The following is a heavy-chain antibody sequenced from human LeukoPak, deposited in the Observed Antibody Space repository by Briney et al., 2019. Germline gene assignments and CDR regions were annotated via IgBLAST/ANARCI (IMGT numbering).Heavy chain of an antibody. V-gene: IGHV1-18*01. CDR3: AVDGITRTYYFHY. Sequence: ASVKVSCKASGYTFSSYGISWVRQAPGQGLEWMGWISAYNDNTNYAQKLQGRVTMTTDTSTSTAYMELRSMRSDASAVYYCAVDGITRTYYFHYWGQGTLVTVSS. J-gene: IGHJ4*02. D-gene: IGHD3-10*01. CDR1: GYTFSSYG. CDR2: ISAYNDNT.